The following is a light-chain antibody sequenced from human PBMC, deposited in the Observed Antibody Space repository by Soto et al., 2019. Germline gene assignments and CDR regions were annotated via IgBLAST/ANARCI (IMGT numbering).Light chain of an antibody. CDR2: AAS. CDR1: QIIGSW. CDR3: XQANSFPFT. V-gene: IGKV1-12*02. J-gene: IGKJ3*01. Sequence: DIQMTQSPSSVSASIGDRVTITCRASQIIGSWLAWYQQKPGKAPTLLIYAASSLQSGVPSRFSGSGSGTXXXXXXXXXXXXDSXTXXXXQANSFPFTFGPGTKVDIK.